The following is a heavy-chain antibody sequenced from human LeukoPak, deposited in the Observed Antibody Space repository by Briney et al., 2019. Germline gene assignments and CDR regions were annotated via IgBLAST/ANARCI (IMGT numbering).Heavy chain of an antibody. J-gene: IGHJ4*02. V-gene: IGHV1-2*02. CDR3: ARSIAAVDY. CDR1: GYTFIGYY. CDR2: INPNSGGT. Sequence: ASVKVSCQASGYTFIGYYMHWVRQAPAKALEWMGWINPNSGGTNYAQKFQGRVTMTRDTSISTAYMELSRLRSDDTAVYYCARSIAAVDYWGQGTLVTVSS. D-gene: IGHD6-25*01.